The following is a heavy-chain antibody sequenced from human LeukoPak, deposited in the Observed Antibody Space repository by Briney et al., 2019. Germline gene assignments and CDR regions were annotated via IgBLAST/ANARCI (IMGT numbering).Heavy chain of an antibody. V-gene: IGHV3-11*01. Sequence: GGSLRLSCAASGFTLSDYYLNWIRQAPGKGLEWISYISSGSDTIYYADSVKGRFTISRDNTKKSLYLQMNSLRTEDTAVYYCARGQWLPDAFDMWGQGTMVTVSS. J-gene: IGHJ3*02. CDR2: ISSGSDTI. D-gene: IGHD3-22*01. CDR1: GFTLSDYY. CDR3: ARGQWLPDAFDM.